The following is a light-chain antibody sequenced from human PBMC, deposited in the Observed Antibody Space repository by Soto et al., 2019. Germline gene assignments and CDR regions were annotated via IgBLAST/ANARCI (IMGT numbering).Light chain of an antibody. J-gene: IGKJ1*01. Sequence: EIVLTQSPGTLSLSPGGRATLSCRASQSVSNNYLAWYQQKPGQAPRLLIYGASNRATGIPDRFSGSGSGTDFTLTISRLEPEDFAVYYCQQYGSSTWTFGQGTKVDIK. V-gene: IGKV3-20*01. CDR1: QSVSNNY. CDR3: QQYGSSTWT. CDR2: GAS.